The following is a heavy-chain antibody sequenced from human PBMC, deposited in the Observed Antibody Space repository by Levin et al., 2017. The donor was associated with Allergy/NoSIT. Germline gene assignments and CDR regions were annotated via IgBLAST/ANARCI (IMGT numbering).Heavy chain of an antibody. V-gene: IGHV1-69*13. D-gene: IGHD2-2*01. Sequence: GASVKVSCKASGGTFSSYAISWVRQAPGQGLEWMGGIIPIFGTANYAQKFQGRVTITADESTSTAYMELSSLRSEDTAVYYCARDRGCSSTSCHNWFDPWGQGTLVTVSS. J-gene: IGHJ5*02. CDR3: ARDRGCSSTSCHNWFDP. CDR2: IIPIFGTA. CDR1: GGTFSSYA.